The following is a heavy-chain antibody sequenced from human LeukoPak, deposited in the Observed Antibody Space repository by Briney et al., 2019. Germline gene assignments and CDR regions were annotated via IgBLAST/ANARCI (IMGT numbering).Heavy chain of an antibody. Sequence: SETLSLTCTVSGGSISSGSYYWSWIRQPAGKGLEWIGRIYTSGSTNYNPSLKSRVTISVDTSKNQFSLKLSSVTAADTAVYYCASGVAHMGVWGQGTLVTVSS. CDR3: ASGVAHMGV. CDR2: IYTSGST. J-gene: IGHJ4*02. D-gene: IGHD3-10*01. CDR1: GGSISSGSYY. V-gene: IGHV4-61*02.